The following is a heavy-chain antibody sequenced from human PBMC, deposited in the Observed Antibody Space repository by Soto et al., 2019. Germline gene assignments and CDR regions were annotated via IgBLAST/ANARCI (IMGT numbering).Heavy chain of an antibody. J-gene: IGHJ5*01. CDR3: AREADILNWFDS. Sequence: GGSLRLSCAASGFTFSSYSMNWVRQAPGKGLEWVSYISSSSTIYYADSVKGRFTISRDNAKNSLYLQMSSLRAEDTAVYYCAREADILNWFDSWGQGTLVTVSS. D-gene: IGHD3-9*01. V-gene: IGHV3-48*01. CDR2: ISSSSTI. CDR1: GFTFSSYS.